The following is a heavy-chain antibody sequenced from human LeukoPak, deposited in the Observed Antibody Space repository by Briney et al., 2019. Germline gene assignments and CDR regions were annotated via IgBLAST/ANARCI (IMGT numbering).Heavy chain of an antibody. CDR2: IYYSGST. CDR3: ARGGYYGSGNDFRFDP. D-gene: IGHD3-10*01. CDR1: GGSISSSSYY. Sequence: SETLSLTCTVSGGSISSSSYYWGWIRQPPGKGLEWIGSIYYSGSTYYNPSLKSRVTISVDTSKNQFSLKLTSVIVADTAVYFCARGGYYGSGNDFRFDPWGQGTLVTVSS. V-gene: IGHV4-39*07. J-gene: IGHJ5*02.